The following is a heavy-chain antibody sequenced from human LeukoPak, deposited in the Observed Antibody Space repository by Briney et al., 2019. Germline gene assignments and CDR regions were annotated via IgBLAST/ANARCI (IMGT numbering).Heavy chain of an antibody. J-gene: IGHJ4*02. CDR2: INHSGST. Sequence: PSGTLSLTCAVYGGSFSGYYWSWIRQPPGKGLEWIGEINHSGSTNYNPSLKSRVTISVDTSKNQFSLKLSSVTAADTAVYYCARGGQDYYFDYWGQGTLVTVSS. CDR3: ARGGQDYYFDY. CDR1: GGSFSGYY. D-gene: IGHD2-15*01. V-gene: IGHV4-34*01.